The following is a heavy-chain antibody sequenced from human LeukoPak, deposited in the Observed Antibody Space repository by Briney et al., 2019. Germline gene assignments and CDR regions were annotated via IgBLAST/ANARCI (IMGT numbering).Heavy chain of an antibody. CDR1: GFPFRHYG. CDR3: AKDAQRGFDYSNSLDK. CDR2: IWPDGSNR. Sequence: GGSLRLSCATSGFPFRHYGMHWVRQAPGKGLEWVAVIWPDGSNRYYGDPVKGRFTISRDNFQRTVYLQMDSLRAEDTAVYYCAKDAQRGFDYSNSLDKWGQGTLVTVSS. D-gene: IGHD4-11*01. J-gene: IGHJ4*02. V-gene: IGHV3-33*06.